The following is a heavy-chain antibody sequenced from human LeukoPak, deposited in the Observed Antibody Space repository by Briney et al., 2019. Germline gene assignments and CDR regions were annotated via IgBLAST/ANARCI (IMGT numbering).Heavy chain of an antibody. V-gene: IGHV3-30*02. CDR3: AKAPCSSTNCYYFDY. CDR2: IRYDGSNK. D-gene: IGHD2-2*01. CDR1: GFTFSSYG. Sequence: QAGGSLRLSCAASGFTFSSYGMHWVRQAPGKGLEWVAFIRYDGSNKYYADSVKGRFTISRDNSKNTLYLQMNSLRAEDTAVYYCAKAPCSSTNCYYFDYWGQGTLVTVSS. J-gene: IGHJ4*02.